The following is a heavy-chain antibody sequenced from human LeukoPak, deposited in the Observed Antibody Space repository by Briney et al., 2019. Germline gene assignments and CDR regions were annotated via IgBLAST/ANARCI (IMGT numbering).Heavy chain of an antibody. J-gene: IGHJ4*02. CDR2: FDPEDGET. CDR1: GYTLTELS. V-gene: IGHV1-24*01. D-gene: IGHD6-19*01. Sequence: GASVKVSCKVSGYTLTELSMHWVRQAPGKGLEWMGGFDPEDGETIYAQKFQGRVTMTEDTSTDTAYMELSSLRSEDTAVYYCALWAACSSGWYSPFDYWGQGTLVTVSS. CDR3: ALWAACSSGWYSPFDY.